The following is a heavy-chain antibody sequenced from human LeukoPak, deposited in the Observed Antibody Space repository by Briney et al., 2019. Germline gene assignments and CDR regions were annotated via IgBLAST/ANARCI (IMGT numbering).Heavy chain of an antibody. V-gene: IGHV3-23*01. CDR2: ISDSGGST. J-gene: IGHJ3*02. D-gene: IGHD3-22*01. CDR3: AKYYDSSGYSAFDI. CDR1: GFTFSTYV. Sequence: PGGSLRLSCAASGFTFSTYVMSWVRQAPGKGLEWVSGISDSGGSTYYRDSVKGRFTISRDNAKNSLYLQMNSLRAEDTALYYCAKYYDSSGYSAFDIWGQGTMVTVSS.